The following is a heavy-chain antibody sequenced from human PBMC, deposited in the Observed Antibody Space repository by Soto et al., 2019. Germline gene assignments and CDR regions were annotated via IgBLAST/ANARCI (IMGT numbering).Heavy chain of an antibody. J-gene: IGHJ3*02. Sequence: GESLKISCKGSGYSFTSYWIGWVRQMPGKGLEWMGIIYPGESDTRYSPSFQGQVTISADKSISTAYLQWSSLKVSDTAMYYCARQLDSSGYYWAIWGQGTMVTVSS. D-gene: IGHD3-22*01. CDR2: IYPGESDT. CDR1: GYSFTSYW. V-gene: IGHV5-51*01. CDR3: ARQLDSSGYYWAI.